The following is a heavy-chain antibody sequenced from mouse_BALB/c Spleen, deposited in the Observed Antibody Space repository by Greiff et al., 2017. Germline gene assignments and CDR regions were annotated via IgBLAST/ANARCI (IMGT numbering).Heavy chain of an antibody. CDR3: ARHAVRDYFDY. J-gene: IGHJ2*01. V-gene: IGHV5-12-2*01. CDR1: GFTFSSYT. D-gene: IGHD2-14*01. Sequence: DVMLVESGGGLVQPGGSLKLSCAASGFTFSSYTMSWVRQTPEKRLEWVAYISNGGGSTYYPDTVKGRFTISRDNAKNTLYLQMSSLKSEDTAMYYCARHAVRDYFDYWGQGTTLTVSS. CDR2: ISNGGGST.